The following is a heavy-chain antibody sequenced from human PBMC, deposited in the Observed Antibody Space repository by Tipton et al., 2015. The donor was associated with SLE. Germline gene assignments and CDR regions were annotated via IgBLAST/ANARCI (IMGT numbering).Heavy chain of an antibody. CDR2: ISGRVGST. V-gene: IGHV3-23*01. CDR1: GFTFSSYA. Sequence: GSLRLSCAASGFTFSSYAMSGVRQAPGKGLEWVSAISGRVGSTDYADSVKGRFTISRDNSKNTLYLQMNSLRVEDTAVYYCATQRGAGCYFDLWGRGTLVTVSS. CDR3: ATQRGAGCYFDL. J-gene: IGHJ2*01. D-gene: IGHD6-19*01.